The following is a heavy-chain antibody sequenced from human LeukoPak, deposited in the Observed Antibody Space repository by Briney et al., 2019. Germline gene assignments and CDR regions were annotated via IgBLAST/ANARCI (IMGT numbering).Heavy chain of an antibody. Sequence: GASVKVSCKASGYTFPSYFMHWVRQAPGQGLEWMGIINPTGGSTTYAQKFQGRVTMTRDTSTSTVYMELSSLRSEDTAVYYCARDRITVTVVLDYWGQGTLVTVSS. J-gene: IGHJ4*02. CDR1: GYTFPSYF. V-gene: IGHV1-46*01. CDR3: ARDRITVTVVLDY. CDR2: INPTGGST. D-gene: IGHD1-14*01.